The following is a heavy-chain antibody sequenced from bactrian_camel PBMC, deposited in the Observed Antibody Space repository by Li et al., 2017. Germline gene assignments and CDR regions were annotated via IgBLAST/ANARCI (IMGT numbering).Heavy chain of an antibody. CDR2: IDSDGVT. V-gene: IGHV3S26*01. Sequence: VQLVESGGGVVQSGGSLRLSCAVTGVTSRDRCMGWFRQAPGKEREGVAVIDSDGVTSYAESVKGRFTISKANAKDTLYLQMNDLRPEDTAVYYCAPQGVALVTIA. D-gene: IGHD4*01. CDR1: GVTSRDRC.